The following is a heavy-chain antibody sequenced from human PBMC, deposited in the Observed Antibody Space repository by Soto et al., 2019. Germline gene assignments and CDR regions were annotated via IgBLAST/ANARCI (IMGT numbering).Heavy chain of an antibody. CDR2: IYYSGST. Sequence: TCTVSGGSISSGGYYWSWIRQHPGKGLEWIGYIYYSGSTYYNPSLKSRVTISVDTSKNQFSLKLSSVTAADTAVYYCAREAYSGSYYYGMDVWGQGTTVTSP. CDR1: GGSISSGGYY. J-gene: IGHJ6*02. CDR3: AREAYSGSYYYGMDV. V-gene: IGHV4-31*03. D-gene: IGHD1-26*01.